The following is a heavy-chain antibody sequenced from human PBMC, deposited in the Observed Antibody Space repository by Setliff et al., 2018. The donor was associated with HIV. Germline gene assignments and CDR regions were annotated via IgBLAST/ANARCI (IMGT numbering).Heavy chain of an antibody. CDR2: INHSGST. CDR3: AKTIGRYFDIFDN. D-gene: IGHD3-9*01. Sequence: SETLSLTCAVYGGSFSGYYWSWVRQPPGKGLEWIGEINHSGSTNSNPSLKSRVTISADTSKNQFSLKLTSVAAADTAVYYCAKTIGRYFDIFDNWGQGTLVTVSS. J-gene: IGHJ4*02. CDR1: GGSFSGYY. V-gene: IGHV4-34*01.